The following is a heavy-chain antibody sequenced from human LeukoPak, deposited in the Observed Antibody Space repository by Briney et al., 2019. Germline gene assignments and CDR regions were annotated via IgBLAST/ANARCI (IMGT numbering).Heavy chain of an antibody. J-gene: IGHJ5*02. CDR1: GFTFSSYA. CDR3: AKGPNPWCDP. CDR2: ISGSGGST. V-gene: IGHV3-23*01. Sequence: GGSLRLSCAASGFTFSSYAMSWVRQAPGKGLEWVAAISGSGGSTYYADSVKGRSTISRDNSKNTLYLQMNSLRAEDTAVYYCAKGPNPWCDPWGQGTLVSVSS.